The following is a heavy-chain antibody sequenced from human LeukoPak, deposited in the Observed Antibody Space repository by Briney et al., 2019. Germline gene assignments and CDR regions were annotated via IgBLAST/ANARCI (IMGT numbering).Heavy chain of an antibody. J-gene: IGHJ4*02. D-gene: IGHD3-22*01. CDR3: ARAPYYYDSSGYYPDY. V-gene: IGHV3-11*01. CDR1: GFTFSDYY. CDR2: ISSSGSTI. Sequence: PGGSLRLSCAASGFTFSDYYMSWVRQAPGKGLEGVSYISSSGSTIYYADSVKGRFTISRDNAKNSLYLQMNSLRAEDTAVYYCARAPYYYDSSGYYPDYWGQGTLVTVSS.